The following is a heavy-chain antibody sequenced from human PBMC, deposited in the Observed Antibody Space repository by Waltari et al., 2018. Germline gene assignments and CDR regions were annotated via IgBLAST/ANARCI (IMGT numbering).Heavy chain of an antibody. Sequence: MNWVRQAPGKGLEWVSYISSSSSTIYYADSVKGRFTISRDNAKNSLYLQMNSLRAEDTAVYYCAKMYYDFWSGYYDYWGRGTLVTVSS. J-gene: IGHJ2*01. V-gene: IGHV3-48*01. CDR3: AKMYYDFWSGYYDY. D-gene: IGHD3-3*01. CDR2: ISSSSSTI.